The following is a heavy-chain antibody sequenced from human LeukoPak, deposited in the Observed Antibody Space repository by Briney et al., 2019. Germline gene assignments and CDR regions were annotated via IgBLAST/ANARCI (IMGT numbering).Heavy chain of an antibody. CDR3: AKVLAGSQDY. D-gene: IGHD1-26*01. CDR2: IGGGGENT. V-gene: IGHV3-23*01. J-gene: IGHJ4*02. CDR1: GFTFNSYA. Sequence: GGSLRLSCTASGFTFNSYALSWVRQAPGKGLEWVSTIGGGGENTYYADSVKGRFTISRDSSKNTVYLHMKSLRAEDTAVYFCAKVLAGSQDYWGQGTLVTVTS.